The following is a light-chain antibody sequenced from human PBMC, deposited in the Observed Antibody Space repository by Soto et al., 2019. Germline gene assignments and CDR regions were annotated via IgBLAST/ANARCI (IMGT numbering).Light chain of an antibody. CDR2: DVS. Sequence: QSVLTQPASVSGSPGQSITISCTGNSSDVGGYNYVSWYQQHPGKAPKLMIYDVSNRPSGVSNRFSGSKSGNTASLTISGIQAEDEADYYCSSYTGSSTLYVFGPGTKLTVL. CDR3: SSYTGSSTLYV. V-gene: IGLV2-14*01. J-gene: IGLJ1*01. CDR1: SSDVGGYNY.